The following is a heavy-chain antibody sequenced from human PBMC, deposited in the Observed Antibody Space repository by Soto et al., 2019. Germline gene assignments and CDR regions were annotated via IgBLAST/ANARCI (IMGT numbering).Heavy chain of an antibody. CDR2: MNPNSGNT. CDR1: GYTFTSYD. V-gene: IGHV1-8*01. Sequence: GASVTVSCKTSGYTFTSYDINWVRQATGQGLEWMGWMNPNSGNTAYAQKFQGRVTMTRNTSISTAYMELSSLRSEDTAVYYCARERSSGAFDIWGQGTMVTVSS. J-gene: IGHJ3*02. D-gene: IGHD1-26*01. CDR3: ARERSSGAFDI.